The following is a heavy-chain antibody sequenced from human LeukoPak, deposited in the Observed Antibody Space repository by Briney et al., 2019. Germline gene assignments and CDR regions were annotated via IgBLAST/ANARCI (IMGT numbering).Heavy chain of an antibody. CDR1: GFTFDAYS. V-gene: IGHV3-20*04. D-gene: IGHD3-22*01. Sequence: PGGYLRLSCAASGFTFDAYSMSWVRQAPGNGLEWVFGIIWNGGSIGYADSVKGRFTISRDNAKNSLYLQMNSLRAEDTALYYCAAYYYDSSGYHNFDYWGQGTLVTVSS. CDR3: AAYYYDSSGYHNFDY. CDR2: IIWNGGSI. J-gene: IGHJ4*02.